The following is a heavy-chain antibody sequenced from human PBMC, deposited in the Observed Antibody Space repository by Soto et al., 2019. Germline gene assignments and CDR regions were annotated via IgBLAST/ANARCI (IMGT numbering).Heavy chain of an antibody. Sequence: QLQESGPGLVKPSQTLSLTCSVSGGSINNDDFYWSWLRQTPGKGLQWIGYVYYSCSSDCIPSLKSRLSMSIDKSKNQFTLKLSSVTAADTAIYYCARMSYYYDKWYFDLWGRGTLVTVSS. CDR2: VYYSCSS. V-gene: IGHV4-30-4*01. D-gene: IGHD3-22*01. CDR1: GGSINNDDFY. CDR3: ARMSYYYDKWYFDL. J-gene: IGHJ2*01.